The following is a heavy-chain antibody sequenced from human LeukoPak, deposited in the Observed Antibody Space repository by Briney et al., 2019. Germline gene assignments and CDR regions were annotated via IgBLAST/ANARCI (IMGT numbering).Heavy chain of an antibody. CDR3: ARDRCGGDCYADDAFDI. D-gene: IGHD2-21*02. V-gene: IGHV1-69*04. Sequence: SVKVSCKASGGTFSSYAINWVRQAPGQGLEWMGRIIPIFGIANYAQKFQGRVTITADTSTSTAYMELSSLRSEDMAVYYCARDRCGGDCYADDAFDIWGQGTMVTVSS. CDR1: GGTFSSYA. J-gene: IGHJ3*02. CDR2: IIPIFGIA.